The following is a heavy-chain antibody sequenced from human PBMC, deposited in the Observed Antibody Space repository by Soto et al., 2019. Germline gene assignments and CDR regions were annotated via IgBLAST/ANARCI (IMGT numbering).Heavy chain of an antibody. D-gene: IGHD3-3*01. V-gene: IGHV6-1*01. CDR3: ARETDTIFGVVLIYYRMDV. J-gene: IGHJ6*02. CDR1: GDSVSSNSAA. Sequence: PSQTLSLTCAISGDSVSSNSAAWNWIRQSPSRGLEWLGRTYYRSKWYNDYAVSVKSRITINPDTSKNQFSLQLNSVTPEDTAVYYCARETDTIFGVVLIYYRMDVWGQGTKVTV. CDR2: TYYRSKWYN.